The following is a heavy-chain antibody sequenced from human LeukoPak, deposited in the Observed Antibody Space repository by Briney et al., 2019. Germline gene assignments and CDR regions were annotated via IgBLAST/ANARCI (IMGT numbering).Heavy chain of an antibody. Sequence: AGGSLRLSCAASGFTFSGYEMNWVRQAPGKGLEWVSYITSSGRTRYYADSVKGRFTLSRDNAKNSLYLQMNSLRAEDTAVYYCARARGYYYDSFDYWGQGTLVTISS. D-gene: IGHD3-22*01. V-gene: IGHV3-48*03. CDR1: GFTFSGYE. CDR3: ARARGYYYDSFDY. J-gene: IGHJ4*02. CDR2: ITSSGRTR.